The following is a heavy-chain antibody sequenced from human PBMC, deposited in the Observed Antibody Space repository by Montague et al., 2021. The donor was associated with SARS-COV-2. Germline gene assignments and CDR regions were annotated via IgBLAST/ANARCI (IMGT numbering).Heavy chain of an antibody. CDR2: IYDSGST. V-gene: IGHV4-39*02. J-gene: IGHJ3*02. Sequence: SETLSLICTVSGGSISSSNYYWDWIRQPPGKGLEWIGSIYDSGSTYYNPSLKSRVTISVDTSKNHFSLKLSSVTAADTAVYYCARRGRKLLPVATTIGGFDIWGQGTMVTVSS. CDR1: GGSISSSNYY. CDR3: ARRGRKLLPVATTIGGFDI. D-gene: IGHD5-12*01.